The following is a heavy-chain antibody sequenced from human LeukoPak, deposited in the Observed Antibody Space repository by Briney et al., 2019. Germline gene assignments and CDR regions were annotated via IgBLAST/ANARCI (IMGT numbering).Heavy chain of an antibody. J-gene: IGHJ4*02. CDR1: GFIFDVYA. CDR3: TRVHSGGGVAAAGHFDY. CDR2: ISWNSGSM. V-gene: IGHV3-9*01. D-gene: IGHD1-26*01. Sequence: GGSLRLSRAASGFIFDVYAVHWVRQAPGKGLEWGLGISWNSGSMEYADAVRGRFPNPRDNAKNTLYLQMNSLRVEDTALFYCTRVHSGGGVAAAGHFDYWGQGTLVTVSS.